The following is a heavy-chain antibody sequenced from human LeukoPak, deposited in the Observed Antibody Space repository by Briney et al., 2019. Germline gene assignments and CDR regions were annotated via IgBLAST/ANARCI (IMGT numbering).Heavy chain of an antibody. D-gene: IGHD3-22*01. J-gene: IGHJ3*02. CDR1: GVSLSGYY. V-gene: IGHV4-34*01. CDR3: AMKAFTYYYDSSGLDI. Sequence: AETLSLTCAAYGVSLSGYYWSWVRQAPGKGLEWIGEINHSGSTNNNPSLKRRVTISVDTSKDEFSLKLSTVTAAHTAVYYCAMKAFTYYYDSSGLDIWGQGTIDTVPS. CDR2: INHSGST.